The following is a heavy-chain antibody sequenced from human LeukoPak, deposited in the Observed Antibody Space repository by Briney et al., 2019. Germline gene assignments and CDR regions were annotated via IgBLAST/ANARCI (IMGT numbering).Heavy chain of an antibody. CDR2: ISGSGGST. CDR1: GFTFSSYA. D-gene: IGHD2-21*02. J-gene: IGHJ3*02. V-gene: IGHV3-23*01. Sequence: GGSLRHSCAASGFTFSSYAMSWVRQAPGKGLEWVSAISGSGGSTYYADSVKGRFTISRDNSKNTLYLQMNSLRAEDTAVYYCASTCGGDCYHAFDIWGQGTMVTVSS. CDR3: ASTCGGDCYHAFDI.